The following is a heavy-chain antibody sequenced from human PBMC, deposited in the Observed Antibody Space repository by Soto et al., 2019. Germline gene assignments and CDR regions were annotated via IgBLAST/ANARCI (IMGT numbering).Heavy chain of an antibody. CDR1: GFTFSSYG. V-gene: IGHV3-30*18. D-gene: IGHD2-21*02. CDR2: ISYDGSNK. CDR3: ANLDGGNSESDY. Sequence: PGGSLRLSCAASGFTFSSYGMHWIRQAPGKGLEWVAVISYDGSNKYYADSVKGRFTISRDNSKNTLYLQMNSLRAEDTAVYYWANLDGGNSESDYWGQGTLVTVSS. J-gene: IGHJ4*02.